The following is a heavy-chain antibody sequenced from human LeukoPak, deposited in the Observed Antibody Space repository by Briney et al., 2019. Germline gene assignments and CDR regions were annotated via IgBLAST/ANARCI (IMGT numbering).Heavy chain of an antibody. D-gene: IGHD2-2*01. CDR3: ARIVSSSHDC. V-gene: IGHV4-38-2*02. CDR1: GYSISSGYY. CDR2: IEHSGST. J-gene: IGHJ4*02. Sequence: PSETLSLTCTVSGYSISSGYYWGWIRQPPGKGLEWIGSIEHSGSTFFNPSLKSRVTISVDTSKNQFSLKPSSVTAADSAVYYCARIVSSSHDCWGQGTLVTVSS.